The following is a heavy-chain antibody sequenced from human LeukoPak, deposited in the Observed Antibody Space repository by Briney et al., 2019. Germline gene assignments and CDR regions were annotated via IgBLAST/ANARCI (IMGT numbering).Heavy chain of an antibody. J-gene: IGHJ4*02. CDR1: GFAFRSYW. CDR2: INQDGSDK. D-gene: IGHD1-26*01. V-gene: IGHV3-7*01. Sequence: GGSLRLSCAASGFAFRSYWMGWVGQAPGKGLEWVANINQDGSDKQYVDSVKGRFTISRDKAKNSLYLQMNSLRAEDTAVYYCARDRRELPLDYWGQGTLVTVSS. CDR3: ARDRRELPLDY.